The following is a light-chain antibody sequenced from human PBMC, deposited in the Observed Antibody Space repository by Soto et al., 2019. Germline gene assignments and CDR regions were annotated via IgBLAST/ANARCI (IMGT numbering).Light chain of an antibody. V-gene: IGLV1-40*01. J-gene: IGLJ3*02. CDR2: ANT. CDR1: SSNIGAGQD. CDR3: QSFDSSLDGWV. Sequence: QSVLTQPPSVSGAPGQRVTISCTGSSSNIGAGQDVHWYQQIPETAPKLLVSANTNRPSGVPDRFSGSNSGTSASLSITGLQAEDEADYYCQSFDSSLDGWVFGGGTKLTVL.